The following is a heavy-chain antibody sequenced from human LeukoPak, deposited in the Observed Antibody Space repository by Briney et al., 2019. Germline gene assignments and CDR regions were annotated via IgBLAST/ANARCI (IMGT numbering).Heavy chain of an antibody. CDR2: INHSGST. Sequence: SETLSLTCAVYGGSFSGYYWSWIRQPPGKGLEWIGEINHSGSTNYNPSLKSRVTISVDTSKNQFSLKLSSVTAADTAVYYCARCGYPAWFDPWGQGTLVTVSS. V-gene: IGHV4-34*01. CDR1: GGSFSGYY. J-gene: IGHJ5*02. CDR3: ARCGYPAWFDP. D-gene: IGHD1-1*01.